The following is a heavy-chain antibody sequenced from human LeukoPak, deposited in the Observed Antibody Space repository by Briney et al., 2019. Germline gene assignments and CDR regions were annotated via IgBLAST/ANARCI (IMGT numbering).Heavy chain of an antibody. V-gene: IGHV4-59*01. CDR1: GGSISSYY. Sequence: SETLSLTCTVSGGSISSYYWSWIRPPPGKGLEWIGYIYYSGSTNYNPSLKSRVTISVDTSKNQFSLKLSSVTAADTAVYYCARVGYDILTGYYGNAFDIWGQGTMVTVSS. CDR3: ARVGYDILTGYYGNAFDI. D-gene: IGHD3-9*01. CDR2: IYYSGST. J-gene: IGHJ3*02.